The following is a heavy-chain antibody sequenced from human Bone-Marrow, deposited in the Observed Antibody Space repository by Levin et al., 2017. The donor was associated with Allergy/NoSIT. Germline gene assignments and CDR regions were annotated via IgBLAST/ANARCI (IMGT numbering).Heavy chain of an antibody. Sequence: SVKVSCKVSGGTFSKYAISWVRQAPGQGLEWVGGVIPFFATANYAQRFQDRITITADISTTTAYMEVNSLTSEDTAVYYCARDEAATQKKFWGQGTLDTVSS. J-gene: IGHJ4*02. CDR3: ARDEAATQKKF. CDR2: VIPFFATA. CDR1: GGTFSKYA. V-gene: IGHV1-69*06. D-gene: IGHD6-25*01.